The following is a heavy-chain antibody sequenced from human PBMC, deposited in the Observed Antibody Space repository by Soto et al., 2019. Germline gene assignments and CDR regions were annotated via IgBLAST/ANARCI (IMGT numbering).Heavy chain of an antibody. J-gene: IGHJ4*02. CDR2: INAGNGNS. V-gene: IGHV1-3*01. D-gene: IGHD6-6*01. CDR3: ARFYGSSAS. Sequence: QVQLVQSGAEVKKPGASVKVSCKASGYTSSSYAIHWVRQAPGQGLEWMGWINAGNGNSEYSQKFQGRVTITRDTSASTVYLELSSLRLEDTGVFFCARFYGSSASWGQGSLLTVSS. CDR1: GYTSSSYA.